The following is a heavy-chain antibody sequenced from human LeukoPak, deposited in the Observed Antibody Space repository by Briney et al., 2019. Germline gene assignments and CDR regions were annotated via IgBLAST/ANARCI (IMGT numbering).Heavy chain of an antibody. V-gene: IGHV4-4*02. D-gene: IGHD2-2*03. CDR1: GGSISSSNW. J-gene: IGHJ4*02. Sequence: PSETLSLTCGVSGGSISSSNWWSWVRQPPGKGLEWIGEIYYSGRTNYNPSLKNRVTMSVDKSNNQFSLKLSSVTAADTAVYYCARDYGYCDYGNCYLYDYWGQGTLVTVSS. CDR3: ARDYGYCDYGNCYLYDY. CDR2: IYYSGRT.